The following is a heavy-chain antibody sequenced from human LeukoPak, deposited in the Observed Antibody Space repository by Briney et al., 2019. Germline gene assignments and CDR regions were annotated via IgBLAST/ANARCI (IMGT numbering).Heavy chain of an antibody. Sequence: SETLSLTCTVSGVSIGGNYWSWIRRPPGKGLEWIGYVFYTGSTNYNPSLQSRVTILVDTSKNQFSLKLTSVSAADTAVYYCARADNWNYNYFDYWGQGTLATVSS. D-gene: IGHD1-7*01. CDR2: VFYTGST. J-gene: IGHJ4*02. CDR1: GVSIGGNY. CDR3: ARADNWNYNYFDY. V-gene: IGHV4-59*01.